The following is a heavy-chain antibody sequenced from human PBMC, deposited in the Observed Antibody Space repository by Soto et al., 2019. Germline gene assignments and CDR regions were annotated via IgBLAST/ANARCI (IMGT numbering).Heavy chain of an antibody. CDR3: ARGLGSSLYNWFDP. CDR1: GGSFRGYY. Sequence: SETLSLTCAVYGGSFRGYYWSWIRQPPGKGREWIGEINHSGSTNYNPSLKSRGTIPVDTSKNQFSLKLSSVTAVETVVYYCARGLGSSLYNWFDPWGQGTLVTVS. J-gene: IGHJ5*02. CDR2: INHSGST. D-gene: IGHD6-13*01. V-gene: IGHV4-34*01.